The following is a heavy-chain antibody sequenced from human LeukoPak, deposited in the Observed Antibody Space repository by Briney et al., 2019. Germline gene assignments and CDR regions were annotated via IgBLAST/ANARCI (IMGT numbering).Heavy chain of an antibody. J-gene: IGHJ4*02. CDR2: ISSNGSST. Sequence: GGSLRLSCAASGFTFSSYAMHWVRQAPGKGQEYVSAISSNGSSTNYANSVKGRFTISRDNSKNTLYLQMGSLRAEGMAVYYCARDSFDSSGYFGYWGQGTRVTVSP. CDR1: GFTFSSYA. CDR3: ARDSFDSSGYFGY. V-gene: IGHV3-64*01. D-gene: IGHD3-22*01.